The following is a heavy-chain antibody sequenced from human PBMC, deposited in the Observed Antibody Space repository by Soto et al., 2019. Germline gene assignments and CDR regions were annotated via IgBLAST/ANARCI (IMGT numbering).Heavy chain of an antibody. Sequence: ASVKVSCKASGYTFSSYGISWVRQAPGQGLEWMGWISAYNGNTNYAQKLQGRVTMTTDTSTSTAYMELRSLGSDDTAVYYCAREPFRGSSGPDDWGQGTLVTVSS. J-gene: IGHJ4*02. CDR2: ISAYNGNT. V-gene: IGHV1-18*01. CDR3: AREPFRGSSGPDD. D-gene: IGHD6-19*01. CDR1: GYTFSSYG.